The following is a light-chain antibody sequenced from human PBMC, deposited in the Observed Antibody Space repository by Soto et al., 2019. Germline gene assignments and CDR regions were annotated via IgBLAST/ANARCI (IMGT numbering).Light chain of an antibody. CDR1: QSISSY. CDR2: AAS. J-gene: IGKJ1*01. V-gene: IGKV1-39*01. Sequence: DIQMTQSPSSLSASVGDRVTITCRASQSISSYLNWYQQKPGKAPKLLIYAASSLQSGVPSRFSGRGYGTDFDLTISSLQPEDFATYYCQQGYSTPSFGQGTKVEIK. CDR3: QQGYSTPS.